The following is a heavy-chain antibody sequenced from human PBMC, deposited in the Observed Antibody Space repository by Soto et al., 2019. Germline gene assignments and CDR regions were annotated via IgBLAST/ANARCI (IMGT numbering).Heavy chain of an antibody. CDR3: TTDLWRIAVVVGSTGYFNP. Sequence: PGGSLRLSCAASGFTLSDAWMSWVRQAPGKGLDWVGRIKSKSDGGTTEYAAPVRGRFTISRDDSKNTLYLQMHSLKTEDTAVYYCTTDLWRIAVVVGSTGYFNPWGQGTPVTVSS. CDR2: IKSKSDGGTT. V-gene: IGHV3-15*01. D-gene: IGHD2-15*01. J-gene: IGHJ5*02. CDR1: GFTLSDAW.